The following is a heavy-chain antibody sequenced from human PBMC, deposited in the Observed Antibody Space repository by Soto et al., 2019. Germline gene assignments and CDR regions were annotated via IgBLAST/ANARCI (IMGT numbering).Heavy chain of an antibody. CDR1: GFTFSSYG. V-gene: IGHV3-30*18. D-gene: IGHD5-18*01. Sequence: QVQLVESGGGVVQPGRSLRLSCAASGFTFSSYGMHWVHQAPGKGLEWVAVISYDGSNKYYADSVKGRFTISRDNSKNTLYLQMNSLRAEDTAVYYCAKDLPMQRVYSYGYPASYGMDVWGQGTTVTVSS. J-gene: IGHJ6*02. CDR3: AKDLPMQRVYSYGYPASYGMDV. CDR2: ISYDGSNK.